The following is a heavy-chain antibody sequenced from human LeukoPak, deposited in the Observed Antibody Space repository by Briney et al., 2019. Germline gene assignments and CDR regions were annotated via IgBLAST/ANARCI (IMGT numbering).Heavy chain of an antibody. CDR1: GDSISDYY. CDR3: ARVQSGYSYGPFDY. J-gene: IGHJ4*02. D-gene: IGHD5-18*01. V-gene: IGHV4-59*01. Sequence: PSETLSLTCTVSGDSISDYYWTWMRQPPGKRVEWIGYIYYRGSTNYNPSLKSRVTISVDTSKNQFSLKLTSVTAADTAVYYCARVQSGYSYGPFDYWAREPWSPSPQ. CDR2: IYYRGST.